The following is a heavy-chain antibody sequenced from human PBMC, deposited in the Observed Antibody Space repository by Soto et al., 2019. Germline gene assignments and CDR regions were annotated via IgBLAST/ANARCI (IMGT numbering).Heavy chain of an antibody. CDR3: GLEPTGTGGFDY. CDR2: IDLVSSHT. Sequence: QVQLVQSGPEVKMPGASVKVSCKASGHTFTGHHMHWVRQAPGQGLEWMAYIDLVSSHTKYAQRFQGRVTTTRDTSITTAYMELSGLRSDDTALYYCGLEPTGTGGFDYWGQGTVLTVSS. V-gene: IGHV1-2*02. D-gene: IGHD7-27*01. J-gene: IGHJ4*02. CDR1: GHTFTGHH.